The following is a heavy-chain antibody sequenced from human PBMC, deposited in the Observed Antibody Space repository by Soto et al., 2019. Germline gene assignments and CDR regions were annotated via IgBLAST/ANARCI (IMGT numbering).Heavy chain of an antibody. Sequence: KPSETLSLTCTVSGGSVSSGSYYWSWIRQPPGKGLEWIGYIYYSGSTNYNPSLKSRVTISVDTSKNQFSLKLSSVTAADTAVYYCARDSRVATIEPYYYGMDVWGQGTTVTVSS. CDR3: ARDSRVATIEPYYYGMDV. J-gene: IGHJ6*02. D-gene: IGHD5-12*01. CDR1: GGSVSSGSYY. V-gene: IGHV4-61*01. CDR2: IYYSGST.